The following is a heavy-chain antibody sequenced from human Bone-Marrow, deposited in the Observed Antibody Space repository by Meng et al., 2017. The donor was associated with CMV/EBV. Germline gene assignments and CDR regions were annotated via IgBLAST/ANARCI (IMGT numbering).Heavy chain of an antibody. V-gene: IGHV3-74*01. Sequence: LSCVASGFSFSSYWMHWARQTPGKGLVWVASIRNDGSDIRYADSVKGRFTISRDNTKNTLYLQMDSLRVEDTAVYHCARENSDFDYWGQGTLVTVSS. D-gene: IGHD1/OR15-1a*01. J-gene: IGHJ4*02. CDR1: GFSFSSYW. CDR3: ARENSDFDY. CDR2: IRNDGSDI.